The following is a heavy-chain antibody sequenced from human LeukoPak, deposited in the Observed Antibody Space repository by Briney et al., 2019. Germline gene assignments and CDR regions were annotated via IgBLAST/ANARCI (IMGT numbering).Heavy chain of an antibody. CDR3: ATTTVEYYYYYYMDV. CDR2: IYYSGNT. V-gene: IGHV4-59*02. J-gene: IGHJ6*03. D-gene: IGHD4-11*01. CDR1: GDSVSGYY. Sequence: SETLSLTCIVSGDSVSGYYWNWIRQPPGKGLEWIGYIYYSGNTNYNPSLKSRVTISADTSKNQFSLKLSSVTAADTAVYYCATTTVEYYYYYYMDVWGKGTTVTVSS.